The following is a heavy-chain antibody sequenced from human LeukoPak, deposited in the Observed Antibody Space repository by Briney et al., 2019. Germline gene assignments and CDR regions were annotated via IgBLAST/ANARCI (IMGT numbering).Heavy chain of an antibody. CDR1: GGSVSSDY. V-gene: IGHV4-4*07. J-gene: IGHJ4*02. Sequence: PSETLSLTCTVSGGSVSSDYWSWIRQPAGKGLEWIGRIYNSGSTNYNPSLETRVTMSVDASKNQFSLKLRSVTAADTALYYCARHRVLGIAAAPYYFDYWGQGTLVTVSS. CDR2: IYNSGST. D-gene: IGHD6-13*01. CDR3: ARHRVLGIAAAPYYFDY.